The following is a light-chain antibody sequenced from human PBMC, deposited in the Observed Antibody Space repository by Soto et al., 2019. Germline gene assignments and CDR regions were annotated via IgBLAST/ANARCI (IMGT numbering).Light chain of an antibody. CDR3: QHYRTS. CDR1: QSVSSSY. CDR2: GAS. Sequence: EIVLTQSPGTLSLSPGERATLSCRASQSVSSSYLAWYQQKPGQPPGLLIYGASSRATGIPDRFSGSGSGTDFTLTITRLEPEDFAVYYCQHYRTSFGGGTKVELK. V-gene: IGKV3-20*01. J-gene: IGKJ4*01.